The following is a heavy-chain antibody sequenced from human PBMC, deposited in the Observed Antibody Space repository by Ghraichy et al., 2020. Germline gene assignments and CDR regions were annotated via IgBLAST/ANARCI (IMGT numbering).Heavy chain of an antibody. D-gene: IGHD3-10*01. J-gene: IGHJ4*02. Sequence: GGSLRLSCAASGFTFSSYSMNWVRQAPGKGLEWVSSISSRSSYIYYADSVKGRFTISRDNAKNSLYLQMNSLRAEDTAVYYCARVTDTYGSGSYVNQVDYWGQGTLVTVSS. CDR3: ARVTDTYGSGSYVNQVDY. CDR1: GFTFSSYS. V-gene: IGHV3-21*01. CDR2: ISSRSSYI.